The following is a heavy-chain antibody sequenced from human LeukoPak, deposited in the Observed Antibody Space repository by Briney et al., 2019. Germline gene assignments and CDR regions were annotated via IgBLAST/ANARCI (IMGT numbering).Heavy chain of an antibody. J-gene: IGHJ4*02. V-gene: IGHV1-46*01. D-gene: IGHD3-16*02. CDR1: GYTFTSYY. CDR2: INPSGGST. Sequence: ASVKVSCKASGYTFTSYYMHWVRQAPGQGLEWMGIINPSGGSTSYAQKFQGRVTMTRDTSKNQFSLKLSSVTAADTAVYYCARVARQDTFGGVIVVAGAYYFDYWGQGTLVTVSS. CDR3: ARVARQDTFGGVIVVAGAYYFDY.